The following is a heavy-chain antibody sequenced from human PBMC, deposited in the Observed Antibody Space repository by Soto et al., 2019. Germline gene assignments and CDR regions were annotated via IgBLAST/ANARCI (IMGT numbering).Heavy chain of an antibody. CDR2: INHSGRS. CDR3: ARRGRIEGGRANWCDP. J-gene: IGHJ5*02. CDR1: DGSLSGFY. D-gene: IGHD1-26*01. V-gene: IGHV4-34*01. Sequence: QVQLQQWGEGLLKPAETLSLTCAIFDGSLSGFYWTWIRQSPGKGLEWIGEINHSGRSRYNPSLESRVTMSVDTNKNQFSLRRSSVTDSDTAAYFCARRGRIEGGRANWCDPWGQGTLVTVSS.